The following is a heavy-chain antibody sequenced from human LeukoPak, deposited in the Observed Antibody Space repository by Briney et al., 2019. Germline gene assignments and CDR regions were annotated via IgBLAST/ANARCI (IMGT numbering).Heavy chain of an antibody. J-gene: IGHJ4*02. D-gene: IGHD3-22*01. V-gene: IGHV1-69*04. CDR3: ARRRALYYDSSGYYYFDY. Sequence: ASVKVSCKASGGTFSSYAISWVRQAPGQGLEWMGRIIPILGIANYAQKFQGRVTITADKSTSTAYMELSSLRPEDTAVYYCARRRALYYDSSGYYYFDYWGQGTLVTVSS. CDR2: IIPILGIA. CDR1: GGTFSSYA.